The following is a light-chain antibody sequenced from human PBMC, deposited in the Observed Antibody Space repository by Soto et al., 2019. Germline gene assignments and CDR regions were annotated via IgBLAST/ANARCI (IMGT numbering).Light chain of an antibody. CDR2: DVS. V-gene: IGLV2-14*01. Sequence: QSALTQPASVSGSPGQSITISCTRTSSDVGSYKYVSWYQQHPGKAPKLMIYDVSSRPSGVSNRFSGSKSGNTASLTISGLQAEDEADYYCSSYTTRSTPVFGGGTKVTVL. CDR1: SSDVGSYKY. CDR3: SSYTTRSTPV. J-gene: IGLJ3*02.